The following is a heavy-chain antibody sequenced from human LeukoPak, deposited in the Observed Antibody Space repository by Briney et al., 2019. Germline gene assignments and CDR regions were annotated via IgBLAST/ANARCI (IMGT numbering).Heavy chain of an antibody. J-gene: IGHJ6*03. Sequence: PGGSLRLSCAASGFTFSSYAMSWVRQAPGKGLEWVSAISGSGGSTYYADSVKGRFTISRDNSKNTLYLQMNSLRAEDTAVYYCAKVHRCGEVLSFYYYYYMDVWGKGTTVTVSS. V-gene: IGHV3-23*01. CDR2: ISGSGGST. CDR1: GFTFSSYA. D-gene: IGHD3-10*01. CDR3: AKVHRCGEVLSFYYYYYMDV.